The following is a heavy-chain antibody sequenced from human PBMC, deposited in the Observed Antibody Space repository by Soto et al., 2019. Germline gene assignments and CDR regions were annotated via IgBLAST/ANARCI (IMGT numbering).Heavy chain of an antibody. Sequence: PGGSLRLSCAASGFTFSDYDMSWIRQAPGKGLEWVSYTSNSGGSTYYADSVKGRFSISRDNSKNALYLQLTSLRAEGTALYYCAKGRSYYYYYGVDVWGQGTTVTVS. CDR2: TSNSGGST. J-gene: IGHJ6*02. CDR1: GFTFSDYD. CDR3: AKGRSYYYYYGVDV. V-gene: IGHV3-11*01.